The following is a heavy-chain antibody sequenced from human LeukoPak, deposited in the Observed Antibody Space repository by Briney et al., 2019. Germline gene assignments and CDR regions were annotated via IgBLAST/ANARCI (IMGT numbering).Heavy chain of an antibody. J-gene: IGHJ4*02. CDR3: ARGYSSGPDYFDY. CDR1: GYTFTSYD. Sequence: VASVKVSCKASGYTFTSYDINWVRQATGQGLEWMGWMNPNSGNRGDAQKFQGRVTMTRNTSISTAYMELSSLRSEDTAVYYCARGYSSGPDYFDYWGQGTLVTVSS. D-gene: IGHD6-19*01. CDR2: MNPNSGNR. V-gene: IGHV1-8*01.